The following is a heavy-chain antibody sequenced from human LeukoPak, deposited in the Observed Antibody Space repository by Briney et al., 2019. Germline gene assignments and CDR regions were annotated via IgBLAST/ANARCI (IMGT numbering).Heavy chain of an antibody. CDR2: INPNSGGT. D-gene: IGHD6-19*01. Sequence: GASVKVSCKAAGYTFTGYYIHWVRQAPGQGLEWMGWINPNSGGTNYAQKFQGRVTMTRDTSISTAYMELSRLRSDDTAVYYCARDSSGVVDYWGQGTLVTVSS. J-gene: IGHJ4*02. CDR3: ARDSSGVVDY. V-gene: IGHV1-2*02. CDR1: GYTFTGYY.